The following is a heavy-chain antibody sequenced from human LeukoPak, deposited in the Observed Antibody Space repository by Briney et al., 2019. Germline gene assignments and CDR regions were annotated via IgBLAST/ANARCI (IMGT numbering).Heavy chain of an antibody. CDR2: IIPILGIA. V-gene: IGHV1-69*04. CDR1: GGTFSGYA. CDR3: ASLPYDFWSGVNYYYYGMDG. J-gene: IGHJ6*02. Sequence: SVKVSCKASGGTFSGYAISWVRQAPGQGLEWMGRIIPILGIANYAQKFQGRVTITADKSTSTAYMELSSLRSEDTAVYYCASLPYDFWSGVNYYYYGMDGWGQGTAVTVS. D-gene: IGHD3-3*01.